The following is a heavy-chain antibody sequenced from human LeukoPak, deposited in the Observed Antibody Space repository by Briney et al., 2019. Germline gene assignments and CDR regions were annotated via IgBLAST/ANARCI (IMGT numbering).Heavy chain of an antibody. CDR3: VRDGQRGAAAGLYFDY. J-gene: IGHJ4*02. Sequence: GRSLRLSCAASGFTFSSYWMHWVRQAPGEGLLWVSRINSDGSSTSYADSVKGRFTISRDNAKNTLYLQMNSLRAEDTAVYYCVRDGQRGAAAGLYFDYWGQGTLVTVSS. CDR2: INSDGSST. V-gene: IGHV3-74*01. D-gene: IGHD6-13*01. CDR1: GFTFSSYW.